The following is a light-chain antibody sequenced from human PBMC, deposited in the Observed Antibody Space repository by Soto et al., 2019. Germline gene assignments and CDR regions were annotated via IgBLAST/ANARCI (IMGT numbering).Light chain of an antibody. CDR1: TGTVTSVHY. CDR2: DAT. CDR3: LLYYSGIRV. Sequence: QAVVTQEPSLTVSPGGRVTLTCGSSTGTVTSVHYPYWFQQKPGQAPTTLIYDATVKHPWTPDRFSGSLLGGKAALTLSGAQPEDEADYYCLLYYSGIRVFGGGTKVTVL. J-gene: IGLJ3*02. V-gene: IGLV7-46*01.